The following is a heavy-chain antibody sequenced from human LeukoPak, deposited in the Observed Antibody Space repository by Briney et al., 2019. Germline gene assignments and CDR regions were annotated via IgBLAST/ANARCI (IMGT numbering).Heavy chain of an antibody. D-gene: IGHD3-22*01. CDR2: ISGSGGST. Sequence: PGGSLRLSCAASGFTFSSYAMNWVRQAPGKGLEWVSVISGSGGSTYYADSVKGRFTISRDNSKNTVYLQMNSLRDEDTAVYYCARARPWDSSRSYYFGMDVWGHGTTVTVSS. J-gene: IGHJ6*02. CDR1: GFTFSSYA. CDR3: ARARPWDSSRSYYFGMDV. V-gene: IGHV3-23*01.